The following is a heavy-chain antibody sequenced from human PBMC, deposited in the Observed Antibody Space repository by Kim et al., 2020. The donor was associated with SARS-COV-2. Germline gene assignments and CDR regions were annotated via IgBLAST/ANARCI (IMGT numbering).Heavy chain of an antibody. V-gene: IGHV1-18*01. CDR2: ISAYNGNT. J-gene: IGHJ4*02. CDR3: ASSRPRYCSSTSCYGIFDY. CDR1: GYTFTSYG. D-gene: IGHD2-2*01. Sequence: ASVKVSCKASGYTFTSYGISWVRQAPGQGLEWMGWISAYNGNTNYAQKLEGRVTMTTDTSTSTAYMELRSLRSDDTAVYYCASSRPRYCSSTSCYGIFDYWGQGTLVTVSS.